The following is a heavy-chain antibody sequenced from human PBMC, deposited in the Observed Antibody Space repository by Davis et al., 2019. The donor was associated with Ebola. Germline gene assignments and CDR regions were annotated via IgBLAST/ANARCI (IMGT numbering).Heavy chain of an antibody. V-gene: IGHV3-48*04. CDR2: ISSSGSTI. D-gene: IGHD6-19*01. Sequence: GGSLRLSCAASGFTFSGSAMHWVRQAPGKGLEWVSYISSSGSTIYYADSVKGRFTISRDNAKNSLYLQMNSLRAEDTAVYYCARGGIAVAEDFDYWGQGTLVTVSS. CDR1: GFTFSGSA. CDR3: ARGGIAVAEDFDY. J-gene: IGHJ4*02.